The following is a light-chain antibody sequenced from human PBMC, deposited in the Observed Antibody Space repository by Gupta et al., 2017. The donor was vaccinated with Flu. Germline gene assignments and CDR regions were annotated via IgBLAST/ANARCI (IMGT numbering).Light chain of an antibody. V-gene: IGKV3-20*01. CDR2: GAS. J-gene: IGKJ2*01. CDR1: QSVSRSY. CDR3: HQYASSPRT. Sequence: SAPFYCMASQSVSRSYFAWLQQKSGQAPRGLIYGASTRAAGIPDRFSGTGSGTNFTLAISRLEPEDVAVYYCHQYASSPRTFGQWTRLEI.